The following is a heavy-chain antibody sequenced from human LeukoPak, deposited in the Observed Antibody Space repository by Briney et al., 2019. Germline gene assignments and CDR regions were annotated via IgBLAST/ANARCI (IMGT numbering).Heavy chain of an antibody. J-gene: IGHJ4*02. V-gene: IGHV3-74*01. Sequence: PGGSLRLSCAASGFTFSSYWMHWVRQAPGKGLVWVSRINTDGSSTSYADSVKGRFTISRDNAKNTLYLQMNSLRAEDTAVYYCAFLSSSWYEAYYFDYWGQGTLVTVSS. CDR3: AFLSSSWYEAYYFDY. CDR1: GFTFSSYW. D-gene: IGHD6-13*01. CDR2: INTDGSST.